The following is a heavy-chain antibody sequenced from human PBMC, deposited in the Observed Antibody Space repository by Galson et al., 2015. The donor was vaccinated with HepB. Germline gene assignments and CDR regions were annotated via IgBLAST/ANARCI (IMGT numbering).Heavy chain of an antibody. CDR2: ISSSSSYI. CDR3: ARMPPGTWAMVIGGFDY. V-gene: IGHV3-21*01. CDR1: GFTFSSYS. Sequence: SLRLSCAASGFTFSSYSMNWIRQAPGKGLEWVSSISSSSSYIYYADSVKGRFTISRDNAKNSLYLQMNSLRAEDTAVYYCARMPPGTWAMVIGGFDYWGQGTLVTVSS. D-gene: IGHD5-18*01. J-gene: IGHJ4*02.